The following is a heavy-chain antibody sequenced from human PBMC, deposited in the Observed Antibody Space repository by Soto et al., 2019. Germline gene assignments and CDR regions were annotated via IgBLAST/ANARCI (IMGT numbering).Heavy chain of an antibody. CDR3: ATGRGREYYDFWSGHDAFDI. CDR1: GYTLTELS. Sequence: ASVKVSCKVSGYTLTELSMHWVRQAPGKGLERMGGFDPEDGETIYAQKFQGRVTMTEDTSTDTAYMELSSLRSEDTAVYYCATGRGREYYDFWSGHDAFDIWGQGTMVTVSS. V-gene: IGHV1-24*01. D-gene: IGHD3-3*01. J-gene: IGHJ3*02. CDR2: FDPEDGET.